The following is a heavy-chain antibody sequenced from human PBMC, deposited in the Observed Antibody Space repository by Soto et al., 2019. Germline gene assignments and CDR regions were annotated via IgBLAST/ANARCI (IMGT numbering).Heavy chain of an antibody. Sequence: QVHRVQSGAEVKKPGASVKVSCKASGYTFTTYGIAWVRQAPGQGLEWMGWISAYNANTDYAQRLQGRVTITTDTPTSTAHMELRSLRSDDTAVYYCARGGYLDYWGQGTLVTVSS. CDR2: ISAYNANT. V-gene: IGHV1-18*01. CDR3: ARGGYLDY. D-gene: IGHD3-16*01. CDR1: GYTFTTYG. J-gene: IGHJ4*02.